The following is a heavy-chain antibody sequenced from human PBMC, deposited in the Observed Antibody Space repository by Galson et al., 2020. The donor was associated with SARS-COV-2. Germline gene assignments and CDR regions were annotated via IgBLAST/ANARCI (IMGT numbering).Heavy chain of an antibody. D-gene: IGHD3-22*01. Sequence: SGPTLVKPTDTLTLTCTVSGFSLSSAKMGVSWIRQPPGKALEWLAHIFSNDEKSYNTSLKSRLTISTDTSKSQVVLTMTNMDPVDTAAYYCARISPSSGFYFFFDYWGQGTLVTVSS. CDR1: GFSLSSAKMG. V-gene: IGHV2-26*01. CDR3: ARISPSSGFYFFFDY. J-gene: IGHJ4*02. CDR2: IFSNDEK.